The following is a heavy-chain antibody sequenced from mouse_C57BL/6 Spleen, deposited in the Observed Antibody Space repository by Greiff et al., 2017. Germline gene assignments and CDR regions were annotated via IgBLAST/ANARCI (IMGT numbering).Heavy chain of an antibody. CDR2: IDPSDSYT. V-gene: IGHV1-69*01. CDR1: GYTFTSYW. J-gene: IGHJ2*01. D-gene: IGHD2-4*01. Sequence: QVQLKQPGAELVMPGASVKLSCKASGYTFTSYWMHWVKQRPGQGLEWIGEIDPSDSYTNYNQKFKGKSTLTVDKSSSTAYMQLSSLTSEDSAVYYCARKGTWDYGYYVDYWGQGTTLTVSS. CDR3: ARKGTWDYGYYVDY.